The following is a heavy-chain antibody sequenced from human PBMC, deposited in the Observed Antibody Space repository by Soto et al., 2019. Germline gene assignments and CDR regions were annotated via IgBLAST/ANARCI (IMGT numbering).Heavy chain of an antibody. J-gene: IGHJ4*01. CDR2: ISSSGSTI. D-gene: IGHD5-12*01. V-gene: IGHV3-48*03. Sequence: PGGSLRLSCAASGFTFSSYEMNWVRQAPGKGLEWVSDISSSGSTIYYADSVKGRFTISRDNAKNSLYLQMNSLRAEDTAVYYCARPHNSTLNRWLPVPLFDYWGQGTLVTVSS. CDR3: ARPHNSTLNRWLPVPLFDY. CDR1: GFTFSSYE.